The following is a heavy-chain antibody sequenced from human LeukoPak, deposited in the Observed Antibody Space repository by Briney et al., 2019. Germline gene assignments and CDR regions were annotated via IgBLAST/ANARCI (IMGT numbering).Heavy chain of an antibody. D-gene: IGHD2-2*01. CDR3: ARQGGAGDYCSITTCYLGVNNWFDA. J-gene: IGHJ5*02. V-gene: IGHV4-39*01. Sequence: PSETLSLTCVVSGDSINSRSHYWGWVRQPPGKGLEWIGGIHYSGTTYYNPSLKSRVTISVDTSKNHFSLRVNSVTAADTAVYYCARQGGAGDYCSITTCYLGVNNWFDAWGQGTLVTVSS. CDR2: IHYSGTT. CDR1: GDSINSRSHY.